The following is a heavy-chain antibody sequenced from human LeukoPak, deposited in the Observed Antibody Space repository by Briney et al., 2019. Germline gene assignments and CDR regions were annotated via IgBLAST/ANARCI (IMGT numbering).Heavy chain of an antibody. CDR2: IWYDGSNK. D-gene: IGHD1-7*01. J-gene: IGHJ6*02. CDR3: ARETGTTNYYYYYGMDV. Sequence: GGSLRLSCVASGFTLDAYVMHWVRQVPGKGLEWVAVIWYDGSNKYYADSVKGRFTISRDNSKNTLYLQMNSLRAEDTAVYYCARETGTTNYYYYYGMDVWGQGTTVTVSS. CDR1: GFTLDAYV. V-gene: IGHV3-33*08.